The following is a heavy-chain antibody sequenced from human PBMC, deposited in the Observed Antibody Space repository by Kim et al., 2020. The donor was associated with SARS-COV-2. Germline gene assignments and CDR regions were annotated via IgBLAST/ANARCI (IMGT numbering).Heavy chain of an antibody. V-gene: IGHV3-20*01. CDR3: ARDLSPIKGSSGYGNDAFDI. Sequence: GGSLRLSCAASGFTFDDYGMSWVRQAPGKGLEWVSGINWNGGSTGYADSVKGRFTISRDNAKNSLYLQMNSLRAEDTALYHCARDLSPIKGSSGYGNDAFDIWGQGTMVTVSS. J-gene: IGHJ3*02. D-gene: IGHD3-22*01. CDR2: INWNGGST. CDR1: GFTFDDYG.